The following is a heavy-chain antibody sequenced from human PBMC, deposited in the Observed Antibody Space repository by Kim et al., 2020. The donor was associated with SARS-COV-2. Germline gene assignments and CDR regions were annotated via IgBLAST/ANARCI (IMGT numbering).Heavy chain of an antibody. CDR1: GFTFSSYG. J-gene: IGHJ4*02. CDR2: ISYDGSNK. Sequence: GGSLRLSCAASGFTFSSYGLHWVRPAPGQGLEWVAVISYDGSNKYYADSVKGRFTISRDNSKNTLYLQMNSLRAEDTAVYYCAKPTGYVTTFFDYWGQGTLVTVSS. D-gene: IGHD3-16*01. V-gene: IGHV3-30*18. CDR3: AKPTGYVTTFFDY.